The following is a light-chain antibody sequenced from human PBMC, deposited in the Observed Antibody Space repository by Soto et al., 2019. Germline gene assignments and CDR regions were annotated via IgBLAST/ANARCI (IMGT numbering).Light chain of an antibody. CDR1: TSDIGGYNY. CDR3: SSDISSSAPYV. V-gene: IGLV2-14*01. J-gene: IGLJ1*01. CDR2: DVT. Sequence: SALTQPASVSGSPGQSITISCTGTTSDIGGYNYVSWYQQHPGKAPKLMIYDVTRRPSGVSNRFSGSKSGNTASLTISGLQAEDEADYYCSSDISSSAPYVFGTGTQLTVL.